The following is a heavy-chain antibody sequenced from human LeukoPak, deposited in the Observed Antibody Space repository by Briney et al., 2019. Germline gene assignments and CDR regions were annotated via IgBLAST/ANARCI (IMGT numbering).Heavy chain of an antibody. D-gene: IGHD7-27*01. V-gene: IGHV4-61*02. CDR3: AREDWGSGFDY. Sequence: PSETLSLTRTVSGGSISSGSYYWSWIRQPAGKGLEWIGRIYTSGSTNYNPSLKSRVTISVDTSKNQFSLKPSSVTDADTALCECAREDWGSGFDYWGQGTLGTLSS. CDR2: IYTSGST. CDR1: GGSISSGSYY. J-gene: IGHJ4*02.